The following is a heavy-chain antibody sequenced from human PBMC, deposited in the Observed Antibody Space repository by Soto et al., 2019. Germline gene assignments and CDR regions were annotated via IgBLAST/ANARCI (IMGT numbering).Heavy chain of an antibody. CDR3: ARVGGNNAFDI. Sequence: QVQLQQWGAGLLKPSETLSLTCAVYGGSFSGYYWSWIRQPPGKGLEWIGEINHSGSTNYNPSLKGRVTISVDTSKNQFSLKLSSVTAADTAVYYCARVGGNNAFDIWGQGTMVTVSS. CDR2: INHSGST. V-gene: IGHV4-34*01. J-gene: IGHJ3*02. D-gene: IGHD2-15*01. CDR1: GGSFSGYY.